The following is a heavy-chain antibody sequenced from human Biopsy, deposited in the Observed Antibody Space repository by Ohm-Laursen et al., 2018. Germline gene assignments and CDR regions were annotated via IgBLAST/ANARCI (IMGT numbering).Heavy chain of an antibody. CDR1: GASIISGGHF. J-gene: IGHJ4*02. V-gene: IGHV4-31*01. CDR2: IYHSGTT. CDR3: ARATVETASFDF. Sequence: TLSLTCTVSGASIISGGHFWNWIRQHPGKGLEWIGYIYHSGTTYYNPSLESQVTISIDTSKNQFSLKVTSVTAADTAVYYCARATVETASFDFWGQGTLVTVSS. D-gene: IGHD5-18*01.